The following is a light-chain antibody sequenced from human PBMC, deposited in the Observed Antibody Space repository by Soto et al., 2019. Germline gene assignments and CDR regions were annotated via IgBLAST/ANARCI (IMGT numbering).Light chain of an antibody. Sequence: EIVMTQSPATLSGSPGERATLSCRASQSVSANLAWYQQKPGQAPRLLIYGASTRATGIPARFSGSGSGTEFTLTISSLQSEDFAVYCCQQYNNWPQTFGQGTKVEIK. CDR1: QSVSAN. CDR3: QQYNNWPQT. V-gene: IGKV3-15*01. CDR2: GAS. J-gene: IGKJ1*01.